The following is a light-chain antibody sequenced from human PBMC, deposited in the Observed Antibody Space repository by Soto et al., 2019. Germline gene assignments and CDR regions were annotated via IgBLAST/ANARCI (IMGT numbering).Light chain of an antibody. V-gene: IGKV1-5*01. Sequence: IQMTQTPSTLSASVGNRVTMTGRASQRVGRWLAWYQQKPGQAAKLLIYAASSLESGVPPRFTGSGSGTEFTLTLSSLQPDDFATYYCQQYYSYLTFGGGSKVDI. CDR1: QRVGRW. CDR2: AAS. J-gene: IGKJ4*01. CDR3: QQYYSYLT.